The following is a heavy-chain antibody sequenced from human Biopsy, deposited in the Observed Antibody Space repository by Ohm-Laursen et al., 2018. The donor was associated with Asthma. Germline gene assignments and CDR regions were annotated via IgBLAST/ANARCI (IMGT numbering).Heavy chain of an antibody. V-gene: IGHV3-23*01. J-gene: IGHJ3*02. CDR2: ITGSGGST. CDR1: GFTFSSYA. D-gene: IGHD1-7*01. Sequence: SLRLSCTASGFTFSSYAMSWVRQAPGKGLEWVSLITGSGGSTYYADSVKGRFTISRDNSKNTLYLQMNSLRAEDTAVYYCAKDWSWNYVYAFDIWGQGTMVTVPS. CDR3: AKDWSWNYVYAFDI.